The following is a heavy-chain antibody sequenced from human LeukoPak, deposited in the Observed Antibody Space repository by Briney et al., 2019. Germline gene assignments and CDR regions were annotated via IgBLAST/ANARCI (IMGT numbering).Heavy chain of an antibody. V-gene: IGHV4-34*01. CDR2: INHSGST. Sequence: SETLSLTCAVYGGSFSGYYWSWIRQPPGKGLEWIGEINHSGSTIYNPSLKSRVTISVDTSKNQFSLRLNSVTAADAAVYYCARGRDSSNWHWFAPWGQGTLVTVSS. D-gene: IGHD6-13*01. CDR1: GGSFSGYY. CDR3: ARGRDSSNWHWFAP. J-gene: IGHJ5*02.